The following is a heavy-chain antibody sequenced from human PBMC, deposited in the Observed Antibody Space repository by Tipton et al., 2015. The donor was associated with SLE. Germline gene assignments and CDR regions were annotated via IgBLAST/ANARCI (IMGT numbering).Heavy chain of an antibody. J-gene: IGHJ4*02. CDR3: ARSCSASTPWVWYFDY. D-gene: IGHD2-15*01. CDR1: GTSLSIHY. Sequence: LRLSCTVSGTSLSIHYWSWIRQSPGKSLEWIGNVYYTGSPNYSPSLRSRAAISVDTSKNQFSLNLTSVTATDTAFYFCARSCSASTPWVWYFDYWGQGRLVTVSS. V-gene: IGHV4-59*11. CDR2: VYYTGSP.